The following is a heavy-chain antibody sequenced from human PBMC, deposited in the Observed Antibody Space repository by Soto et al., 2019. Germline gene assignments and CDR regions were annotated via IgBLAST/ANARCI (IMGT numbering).Heavy chain of an antibody. CDR2: VYYSGST. CDR1: GGSIYRGGYY. CDR3: ARGAGGNFYFDY. Sequence: SETLSLTCTVSGGSIYRGGYYWTWIRQHPGKGLEWIGSVYYSGSTNYNPSLKSRLTISVDTSKNQFSLRLSSVSAADTAVYYCARGAGGNFYFDYWGQGTLVTVSS. V-gene: IGHV4-31*03. D-gene: IGHD2-21*02. J-gene: IGHJ4*02.